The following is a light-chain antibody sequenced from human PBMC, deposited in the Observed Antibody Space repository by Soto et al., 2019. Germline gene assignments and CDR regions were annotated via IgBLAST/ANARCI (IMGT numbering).Light chain of an antibody. Sequence: VMTQSPLSLPVTPGEPASISCRSSQSLLHSDGYNHLDWYLQKPGQSPQLLIYLSYHRASGVPDRFSGSGSGTEFTLKISRVEAEDVGVYYCMQSVQSLTFGGGTTVEIK. CDR3: MQSVQSLT. CDR2: LSY. V-gene: IGKV2-28*01. CDR1: QSLLHSDGYNH. J-gene: IGKJ4*01.